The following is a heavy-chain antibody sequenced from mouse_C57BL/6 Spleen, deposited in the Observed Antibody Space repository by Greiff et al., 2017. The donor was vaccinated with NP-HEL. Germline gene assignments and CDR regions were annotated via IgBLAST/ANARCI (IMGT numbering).Heavy chain of an antibody. Sequence: VKLQESGAELVRPGASVTLSCKASGYTFTDYEMHWVKQTPVHGLEWIGAIDPETGGTAYNQKFKGKAILTADKSSSTAYMELRSLTSEDSAVYYCTREGVRYWYFDVWGTGTTVTVSS. J-gene: IGHJ1*03. CDR3: TREGVRYWYFDV. CDR2: IDPETGGT. V-gene: IGHV1-15*01. CDR1: GYTFTDYE.